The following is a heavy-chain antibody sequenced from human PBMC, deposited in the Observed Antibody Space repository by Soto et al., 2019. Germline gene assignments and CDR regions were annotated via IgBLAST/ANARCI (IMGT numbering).Heavy chain of an antibody. V-gene: IGHV4-31*03. J-gene: IGHJ4*02. CDR1: GGSISSGGYF. D-gene: IGHD2-15*01. Sequence: QVQLQESGPGLVKPSQTLSLTCTVSGGSISSGGYFWSGIRQHPGKGLEWIGYIYYSGSTYYNPSLKSRVTISVDTSKNQFSLKLSSVTAADTAVYYCARRHCSGSSCYCDSWGQGTLVTVSS. CDR2: IYYSGST. CDR3: ARRHCSGSSCYCDS.